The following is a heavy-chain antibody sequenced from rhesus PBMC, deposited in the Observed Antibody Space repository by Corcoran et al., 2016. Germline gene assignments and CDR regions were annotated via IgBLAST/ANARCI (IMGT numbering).Heavy chain of an antibody. CDR1: GVTFDDYA. D-gene: IGHD5-42*01. CDR3: SRAPGTADDY. Sequence: DVQLVESGGALAQPGGSLRLSCAASGVTFDDYAMSWVRQAPGKGLESVSRISWDGGSTYYASAVKGRFTISRDNAKNTLYLQMDRLRAEDTALYYCSRAPGTADDYWGQGVLVTVSS. CDR2: ISWDGGST. J-gene: IGHJ4*01. V-gene: IGHV3-134*01.